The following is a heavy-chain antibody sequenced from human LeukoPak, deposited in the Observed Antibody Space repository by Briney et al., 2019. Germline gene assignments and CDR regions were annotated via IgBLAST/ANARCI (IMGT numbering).Heavy chain of an antibody. CDR2: ISGSGDST. D-gene: IGHD2-15*01. CDR1: GFTFSSYA. Sequence: GGSLRLSCAASGFTFSSYAMSWVRQAPGKGLEWVSSISGSGDSTYYADSVKGRLTISRGNSKNTLYLQMNSLRAEDTAVYYCANLGYCSGVGCSLMDYWGQGTLVTVSS. V-gene: IGHV3-23*01. CDR3: ANLGYCSGVGCSLMDY. J-gene: IGHJ4*02.